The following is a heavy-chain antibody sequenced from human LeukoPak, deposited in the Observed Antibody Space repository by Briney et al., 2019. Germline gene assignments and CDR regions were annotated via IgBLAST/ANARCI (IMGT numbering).Heavy chain of an antibody. D-gene: IGHD3-10*01. CDR2: INTNTGNP. CDR3: ARANLWFGELGWIDP. J-gene: IGHJ5*02. CDR1: GYTFTSYA. Sequence: ASVRVSCKASGYTFTSYAMNWVRQAPGQGLEWMGWINTNTGNPTYAQGFTGRFVFSLDTSVSTAYLQISSLKADDTAVHYCARANLWFGELGWIDPWGQGTLVTVSS. V-gene: IGHV7-4-1*02.